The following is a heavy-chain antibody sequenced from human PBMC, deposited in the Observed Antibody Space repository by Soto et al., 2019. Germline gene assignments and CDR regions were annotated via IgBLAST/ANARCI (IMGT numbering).Heavy chain of an antibody. CDR1: GGTFSSYA. Sequence: EASVKVSCKASGGTFSSYAISWVRQAPGQGLEWMGGIIPIFGTANYAQKFQGRVTITADESTSTAYMELSSLRSEDTAVCYCARVDVVVPAASPSTYYYYYGMDVWGQGTTVTVSS. D-gene: IGHD2-2*01. CDR2: IIPIFGTA. V-gene: IGHV1-69*13. J-gene: IGHJ6*02. CDR3: ARVDVVVPAASPSTYYYYYGMDV.